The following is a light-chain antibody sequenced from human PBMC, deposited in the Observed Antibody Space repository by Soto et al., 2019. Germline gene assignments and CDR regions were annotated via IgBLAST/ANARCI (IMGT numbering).Light chain of an antibody. Sequence: QSVLTQPPSVSAAPGQKVTISCSGSSSNLGNNYVSWYQQLPGTAPKLLIYENNKRPSGIPDRFSGSKSGTSATLGITGLQTGDEADYYCGTWDSSLSAHAVFGGGTQLTVL. J-gene: IGLJ7*01. V-gene: IGLV1-51*02. CDR2: ENN. CDR1: SSNLGNNY. CDR3: GTWDSSLSAHAV.